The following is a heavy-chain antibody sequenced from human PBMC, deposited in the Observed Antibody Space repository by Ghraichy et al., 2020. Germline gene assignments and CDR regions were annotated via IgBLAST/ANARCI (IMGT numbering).Heavy chain of an antibody. J-gene: IGHJ4*02. Sequence: GGSLRLSCAASGFNFKNYAMSWFRQAPGKGLEWCSVISGSGDATYYADSVKGRFTISRENSNNTLYLQMNGLRAEDTAVYYCARRSGSYYDFDYWGQGNLVTVSS. CDR2: ISGSGDAT. CDR3: ARRSGSYYDFDY. D-gene: IGHD1-26*01. CDR1: GFNFKNYA. V-gene: IGHV3-23*01.